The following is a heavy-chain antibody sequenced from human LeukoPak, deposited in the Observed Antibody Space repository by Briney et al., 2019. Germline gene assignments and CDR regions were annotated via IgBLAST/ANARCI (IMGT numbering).Heavy chain of an antibody. CDR2: INWNGGST. Sequence: GGSLRLSCAASGFTFSNYGMHWVRQAPGKGLEWVSGINWNGGSTGYADSVKGRFTISRDNAKNSLYLQMNSLRAEDTALYYCARYPTYYYDSSGYKEGSYFDYWGQGTLVTVSS. V-gene: IGHV3-20*04. D-gene: IGHD3-22*01. J-gene: IGHJ4*02. CDR1: GFTFSNYG. CDR3: ARYPTYYYDSSGYKEGSYFDY.